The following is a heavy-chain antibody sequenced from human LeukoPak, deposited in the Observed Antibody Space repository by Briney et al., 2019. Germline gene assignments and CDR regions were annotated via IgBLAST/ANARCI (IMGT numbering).Heavy chain of an antibody. J-gene: IGHJ5*02. D-gene: IGHD6-13*01. CDR1: GDSISTYS. Sequence: SETLSLTCIVSGDSISTYSWNWIRQPPGKGLEWIGRIYYSGSTNYNPSLKSRVTISVDTSKNQFSLKLSSLTAADTAVYYCARRVVGAAPSSERNWFDPWGQGTLVTVSP. CDR3: ARRVVGAAPSSERNWFDP. CDR2: IYYSGST. V-gene: IGHV4-59*08.